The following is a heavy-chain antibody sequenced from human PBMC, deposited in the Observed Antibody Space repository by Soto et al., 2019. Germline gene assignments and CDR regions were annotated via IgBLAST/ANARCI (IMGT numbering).Heavy chain of an antibody. V-gene: IGHV3-20*04. D-gene: IGHD6-13*01. CDR1: GFTFDDFG. CDR2: INWNGGST. CDR3: ARPVASSSWHYFDY. Sequence: GGSLRLSCAASGFTFDDFGMNWVRQAPGKGLEWVSGINWNGGSTGYADSVRGRFTISRDNAKNSLYLQLNSLRAEDTALYYCARPVASSSWHYFDYWGQGT. J-gene: IGHJ4*02.